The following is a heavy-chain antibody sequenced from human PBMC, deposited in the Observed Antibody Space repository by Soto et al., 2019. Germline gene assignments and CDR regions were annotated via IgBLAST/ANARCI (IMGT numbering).Heavy chain of an antibody. CDR2: IIPSFGTA. CDR1: GGTFSSYA. D-gene: IGHD2-15*01. Sequence: QVQLVQSGAEVKKPGSSVKVSCKASGGTFSSYAISWVRQAPGQGLEWMGGIIPSFGTANYAQKFQGRVTITADESTSTAYMELSSLRSEDTAVYYCAANGYCSGGSCSVDYWGQGTLVTVSS. V-gene: IGHV1-69*01. CDR3: AANGYCSGGSCSVDY. J-gene: IGHJ4*02.